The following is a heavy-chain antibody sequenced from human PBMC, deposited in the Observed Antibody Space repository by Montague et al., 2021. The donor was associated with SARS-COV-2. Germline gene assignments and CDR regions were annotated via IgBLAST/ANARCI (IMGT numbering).Heavy chain of an antibody. J-gene: IGHJ4*02. CDR3: AKDREVATGGLYYFDY. Sequence: RISWDASGFPFRNYAMIWVRQAPGKGLEWVSGISGSADITYYADSVKGRFTISRDNSKNTLYLQMSSLRAGDTAVYYCAKDREVATGGLYYFDYWGQGPLVPVSS. CDR1: GFPFRNYA. V-gene: IGHV3-23*01. D-gene: IGHD5-24*01. CDR2: ISGSADIT.